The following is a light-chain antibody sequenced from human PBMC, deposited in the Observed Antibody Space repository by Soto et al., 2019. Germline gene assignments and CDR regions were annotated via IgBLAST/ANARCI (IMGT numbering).Light chain of an antibody. Sequence: EIVMTQSPATLSVSPGERATLSCRASQSVSSNLAWYQQKPGQAPRLLIYGASTRATGIPARFSGSGSGTELPLTISSLQSEDFVVYYCQQYNNWPRPFGQGTKVGIK. J-gene: IGKJ1*01. CDR1: QSVSSN. V-gene: IGKV3-15*01. CDR3: QQYNNWPRP. CDR2: GAS.